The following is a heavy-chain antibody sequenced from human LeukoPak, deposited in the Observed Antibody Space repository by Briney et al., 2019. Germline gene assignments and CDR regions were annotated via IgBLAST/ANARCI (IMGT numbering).Heavy chain of an antibody. CDR1: GYTFTGYF. J-gene: IGHJ3*02. D-gene: IGHD6-13*01. V-gene: IGHV1-2*02. CDR2: INPNSGGT. Sequence: ASVKVSCKASGYTFTGYFMHCVRQAPGQGLEWMGWINPNSGGTNYAQKFQGRVTMTRDTSISTAYKELSRLRSDDTAVHFCARGAAAAGLAFDIWGQGTMVTVSS. CDR3: ARGAAAAGLAFDI.